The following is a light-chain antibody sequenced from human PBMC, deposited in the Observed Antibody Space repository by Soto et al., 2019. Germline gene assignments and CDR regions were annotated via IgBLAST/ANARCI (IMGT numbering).Light chain of an antibody. CDR2: GAS. Sequence: EIVMKQSPATLSVSQGARATLSCRASQSITTNLVWYQQKAGQAPRLLIYGASTRATGIPARFSGSGSGTDFTLTISRLEPEDFAVYYCQQYGTSPPLTFGGGTKVDIK. CDR3: QQYGTSPPLT. CDR1: QSITTN. V-gene: IGKV3-15*01. J-gene: IGKJ4*01.